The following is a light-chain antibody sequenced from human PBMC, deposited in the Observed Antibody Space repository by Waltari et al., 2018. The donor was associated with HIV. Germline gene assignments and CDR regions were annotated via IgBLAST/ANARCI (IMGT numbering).Light chain of an antibody. CDR2: GTS. J-gene: IGKJ1*01. V-gene: IGKV3-15*01. CDR3: QQYNSWPT. Sequence: ETVMTQSPATLSVSPGERATLSCWASQSVRTNLAWYQQKAGQAPRLLIYGTSARATGIPARFSGSGSGTEFTLTISSLQSEDFAVYYCQQYNSWPTFGQGTKVEIK. CDR1: QSVRTN.